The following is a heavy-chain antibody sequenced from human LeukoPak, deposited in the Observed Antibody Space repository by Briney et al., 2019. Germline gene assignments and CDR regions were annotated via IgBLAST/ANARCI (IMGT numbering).Heavy chain of an antibody. J-gene: IGHJ4*02. CDR3: ARDTAAAGV. CDR2: ISSSSTI. V-gene: IGHV3-48*01. D-gene: IGHD6-13*01. Sequence: PGGSLRLSCAASGFTFSSYAMNWVRQAPGKGLEWVSYISSSSTIYYADSVKGRFTISRDNAKNSLYLQLNSLRAEDTAMYYCARDTAAAGVWGQGTLVTVSP. CDR1: GFTFSSYA.